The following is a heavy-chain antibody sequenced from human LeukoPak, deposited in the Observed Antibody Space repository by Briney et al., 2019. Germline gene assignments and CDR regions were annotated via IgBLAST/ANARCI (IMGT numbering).Heavy chain of an antibody. V-gene: IGHV3-21*01. CDR3: AIGVPLGELSFNDWFDP. J-gene: IGHJ5*02. D-gene: IGHD3-16*02. Sequence: PGGSLRLSCAASGFTFSSYEMNWVRQAPGKGLEWVSSISSSSSYIYYADSAKGRFTISRDNAKNSLYLQMNSLRAEDTAVYYCAIGVPLGELSFNDWFDPWGQGTLVTVSS. CDR1: GFTFSSYE. CDR2: ISSSSSYI.